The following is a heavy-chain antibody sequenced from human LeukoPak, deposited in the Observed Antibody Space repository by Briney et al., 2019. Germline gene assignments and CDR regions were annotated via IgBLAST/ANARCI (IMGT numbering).Heavy chain of an antibody. J-gene: IGHJ3*02. Sequence: PGGSLRLSCAASGFTFSSHWMTWVRQAPGKGLEWVANIKNDGSGEYYEDSVKGRFTISRDDARNSLYLQMNSLRAEDTALYYCARDFRSSNKRAFDIWGQGKMVIVSP. CDR1: GFTFSSHW. V-gene: IGHV3-7*01. CDR3: ARDFRSSNKRAFDI. D-gene: IGHD1/OR15-1a*01. CDR2: IKNDGSGE.